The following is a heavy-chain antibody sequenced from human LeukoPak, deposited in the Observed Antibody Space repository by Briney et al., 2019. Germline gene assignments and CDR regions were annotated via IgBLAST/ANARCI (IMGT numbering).Heavy chain of an antibody. J-gene: IGHJ5*02. CDR3: ARVKGSSWLPGWFDP. Sequence: PGGSLRLSCAASGFTFSSYWMSWVRQAPGKGLEWVANIKQDGSEKYYVDSVKGRFTISRDNVKNSLYLQMNSLRAEDTAVYYCARVKGSSWLPGWFDPWGQGTLVTVSS. D-gene: IGHD6-13*01. CDR1: GFTFSSYW. V-gene: IGHV3-7*01. CDR2: IKQDGSEK.